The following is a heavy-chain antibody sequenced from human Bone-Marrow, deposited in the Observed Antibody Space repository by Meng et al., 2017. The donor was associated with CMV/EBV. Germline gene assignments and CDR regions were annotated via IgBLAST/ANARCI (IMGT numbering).Heavy chain of an antibody. CDR2: IYYSGST. J-gene: IGHJ6*02. Sequence: SETLSLTCTVSGGSISSSSYYWGWIRQPPGKGLEWIGSIYYSGSTYYNPSLKSRVTISVDTSKNQFSLKLSSVTAADTAVYYCARVYYYDSSGGRGMDVWGQGTTVTVSS. V-gene: IGHV4-39*07. CDR1: GGSISSSSYY. CDR3: ARVYYYDSSGGRGMDV. D-gene: IGHD3-22*01.